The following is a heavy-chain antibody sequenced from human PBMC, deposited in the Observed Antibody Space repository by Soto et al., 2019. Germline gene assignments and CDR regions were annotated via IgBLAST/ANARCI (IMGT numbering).Heavy chain of an antibody. J-gene: IGHJ4*02. D-gene: IGHD2-21*02. Sequence: SETLSLTCIVSGGSMSSYYWGWFRQPPGKGLEWIGYIYYTGTTTYHPSLKSRVTISIDTSRNQFSLKLNSVTAADTAVYYCAIFLQYCGGDCYPLAYWGQGTLVPVSS. CDR2: IYYTGTT. V-gene: IGHV4-59*08. CDR1: GGSMSSYY. CDR3: AIFLQYCGGDCYPLAY.